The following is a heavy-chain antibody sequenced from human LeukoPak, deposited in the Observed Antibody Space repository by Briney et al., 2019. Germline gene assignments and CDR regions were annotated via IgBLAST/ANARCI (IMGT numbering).Heavy chain of an antibody. D-gene: IGHD6-6*01. CDR3: AKVGNKKQLVWPFLDY. CDR2: ISSSSSYI. Sequence: GGSLRLSCAASGFTFSSYSMNWVRQAPGKGLEWVSSISSSSSYIYYADSVKGRFTISRDNAKNSLYLQMNSLRAEDTAVYYCAKVGNKKQLVWPFLDYWGQGTLVTVSS. J-gene: IGHJ4*02. V-gene: IGHV3-21*04. CDR1: GFTFSSYS.